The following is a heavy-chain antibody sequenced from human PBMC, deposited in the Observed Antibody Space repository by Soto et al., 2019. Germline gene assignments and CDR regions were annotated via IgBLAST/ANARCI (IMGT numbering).Heavy chain of an antibody. CDR2: INHSGST. CDR1: GGPFSGYY. D-gene: IGHD4-17*01. Sequence: SETLSLTCAVYGGPFSGYYWSWIRQPPGKGLEWIGEINHSGSTNYNPSLKSRVTISVDTSKNQFSLKLSSVTAADTAVYYCAAHDHGDLLAYWGQGTLVTVCS. J-gene: IGHJ4*02. CDR3: AAHDHGDLLAY. V-gene: IGHV4-34*01.